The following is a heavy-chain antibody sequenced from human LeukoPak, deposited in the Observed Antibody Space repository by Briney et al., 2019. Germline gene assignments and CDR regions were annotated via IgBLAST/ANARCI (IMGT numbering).Heavy chain of an antibody. CDR2: IYHSGST. CDR3: ARDGPRTYYDILTGYYTFDP. D-gene: IGHD3-9*01. Sequence: PSETLSLTCAVSGGSISSSNRWSWVRQPPGKGLEWIGEIYHSGSTNYNPSLKSRVTISVDKSKNQFPLKLSSVTAADTAVYYCARDGPRTYYDILTGYYTFDPWGQGTLVTVSS. J-gene: IGHJ5*02. V-gene: IGHV4-4*02. CDR1: GGSISSSNR.